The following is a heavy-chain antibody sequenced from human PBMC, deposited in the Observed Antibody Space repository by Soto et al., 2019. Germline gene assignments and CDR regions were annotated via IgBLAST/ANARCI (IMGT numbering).Heavy chain of an antibody. CDR2: ISSSGSTI. CDR1: GFTFSSYE. D-gene: IGHD1-26*01. J-gene: IGHJ5*02. V-gene: IGHV3-48*03. Sequence: GGSLRLSCAASGFTFSSYEMNWVRQAPGKGLEWVSYISSSGSTIYYADSVKGRFTISRDNAKNSLYLQMNSPRAEDTAVYYCARKRNSGSYKTFHPWGQGTLVTVSS. CDR3: ARKRNSGSYKTFHP.